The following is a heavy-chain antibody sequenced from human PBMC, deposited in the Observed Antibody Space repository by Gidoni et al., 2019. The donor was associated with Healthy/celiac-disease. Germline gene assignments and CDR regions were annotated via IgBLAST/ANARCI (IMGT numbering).Heavy chain of an antibody. CDR1: VDIFAGYY. D-gene: IGHD4-17*01. J-gene: IGHJ6*02. V-gene: IGHV1-2*02. CDR2: INHTCGGT. Sequence: QALLVQSGAGVKKPGASVKAPGKAAVDIFAGYYMHVVRQAPGPGLERLRWINHTCGGTNYAQKFQGRVTMTRDTSISTAYMELSRLRSDYTAVYYCASVAVTTFGYGIDVWGQGTTVTVSS. CDR3: ASVAVTTFGYGIDV.